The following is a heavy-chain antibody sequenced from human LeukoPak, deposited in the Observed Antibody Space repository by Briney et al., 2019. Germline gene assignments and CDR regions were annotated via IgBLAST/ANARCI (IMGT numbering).Heavy chain of an antibody. J-gene: IGHJ4*02. Sequence: SETLSLTCTVSGGSISSYYWSWVRQPPGKGLEWIANIYHTGSTNYNPSLSSRVTISVDTAKNQFSLKLTSVTAADTAVYYCARRGRNSSGWQDYLWGQGTLVTVSS. CDR1: GGSISSYY. V-gene: IGHV4-59*01. D-gene: IGHD6-25*01. CDR3: ARRGRNSSGWQDYL. CDR2: IYHTGST.